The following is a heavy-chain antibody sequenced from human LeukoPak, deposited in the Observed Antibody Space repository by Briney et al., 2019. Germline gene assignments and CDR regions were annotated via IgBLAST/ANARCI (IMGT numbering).Heavy chain of an antibody. V-gene: IGHV3-21*01. Sequence: GGSLRLSCAASGFTFSSYSMNWVRQAPGKGLEWVSSISSSSSYIYYADSVKGRFTISRDNAKNSLYLQMNSLRAEDTAVYYCARITDSSSWYGGQAFDYWGQGTLVTVSS. CDR2: ISSSSSYI. CDR1: GFTFSSYS. CDR3: ARITDSSSWYGGQAFDY. D-gene: IGHD6-13*01. J-gene: IGHJ4*02.